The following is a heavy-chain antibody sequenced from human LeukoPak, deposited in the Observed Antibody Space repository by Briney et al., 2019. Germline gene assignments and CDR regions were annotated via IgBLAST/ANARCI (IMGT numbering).Heavy chain of an antibody. D-gene: IGHD2-15*01. Sequence: GGSLRLSCAASGFTFSSHDMHWVRQPTGKGLGWVSTVGTAGETYYPGSVKGRFTISRENAKNSLYLQMNGLRAGDTAVYYCARGPYCSAGSCYPRDYYYYYMDVWGEGTTVTVSS. CDR1: GFTFSSHD. J-gene: IGHJ6*03. CDR3: ARGPYCSAGSCYPRDYYYYYMDV. V-gene: IGHV3-13*01. CDR2: VGTAGET.